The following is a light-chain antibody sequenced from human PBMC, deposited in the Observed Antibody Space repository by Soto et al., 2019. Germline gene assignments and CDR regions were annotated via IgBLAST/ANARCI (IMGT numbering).Light chain of an antibody. CDR3: QQLNSYPLT. Sequence: IQLTQSPSSLSASVGDRVTITCRASQGISSYLAWYQQKPGKAPKLLLYVASTLQSGVPSRFSGSGSGTDFTLTISSLQPADFATYYCQQLNSYPLTFGGGTKVEIK. J-gene: IGKJ4*01. CDR2: VAS. V-gene: IGKV1-9*01. CDR1: QGISSY.